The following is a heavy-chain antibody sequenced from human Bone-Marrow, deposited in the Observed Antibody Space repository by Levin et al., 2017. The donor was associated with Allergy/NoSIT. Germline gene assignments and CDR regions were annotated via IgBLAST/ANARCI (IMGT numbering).Heavy chain of an antibody. CDR3: ARAGGSGSYLFDY. CDR2: IDWDDDK. J-gene: IGHJ4*02. D-gene: IGHD3-10*01. CDR1: GFSLSTSGMR. V-gene: IGHV2-70*04. Sequence: QTLSLTCTFSGFSLSTSGMRVSWIRQPPGKALEWLARIDWDDDKFYSTSLKTRLTISKDTSKNQVVLTMTNMDPVDTATYYCARAGGSGSYLFDYWGQGTLVTVSS.